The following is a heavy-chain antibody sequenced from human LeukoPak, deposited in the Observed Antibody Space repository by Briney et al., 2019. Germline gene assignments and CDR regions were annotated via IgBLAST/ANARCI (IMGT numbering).Heavy chain of an antibody. D-gene: IGHD6-19*01. J-gene: IGHJ4*02. Sequence: GRSLRLSCAASGFTFSSYAMHWVRQAPGKGLEWVAVISYDGSNKYYADSVKGRFTISRDSAKNSLYLQMNSLRAEDTAVYYCARGDSSAWPPDYWGQGTLVTVSS. CDR2: ISYDGSNK. CDR1: GFTFSSYA. V-gene: IGHV3-30-3*01. CDR3: ARGDSSAWPPDY.